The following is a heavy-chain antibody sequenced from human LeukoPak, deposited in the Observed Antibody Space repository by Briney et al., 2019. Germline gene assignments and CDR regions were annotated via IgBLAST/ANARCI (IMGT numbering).Heavy chain of an antibody. D-gene: IGHD3-10*01. J-gene: IGHJ4*02. Sequence: ASVKVSCKASGYTFTGYYMHWVRQAPGQGLEWMGWINPNSGGTNYAQKFQGRVTMTRDTSISTANMELSRLRPDDTAVYCCAWELSITTFDYWGQGTLVTVSS. CDR3: AWELSITTFDY. V-gene: IGHV1-2*02. CDR2: INPNSGGT. CDR1: GYTFTGYY.